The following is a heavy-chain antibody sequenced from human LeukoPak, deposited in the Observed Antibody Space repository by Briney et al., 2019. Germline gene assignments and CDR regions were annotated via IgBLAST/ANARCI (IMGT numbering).Heavy chain of an antibody. J-gene: IGHJ4*02. CDR3: ARGVRYFDWLSSPYFDY. D-gene: IGHD3-9*01. V-gene: IGHV1-8*01. CDR1: GYTFTGYD. Sequence: ASVKVSCTASGYTFTGYDINWVRQATGQGLEWMGWMNPNSGNTGYAQKFQGRVTMTSNTYISTAYMELSSLRSEDTAVYYCARGVRYFDWLSSPYFDYWGQGTLVTVSS. CDR2: MNPNSGNT.